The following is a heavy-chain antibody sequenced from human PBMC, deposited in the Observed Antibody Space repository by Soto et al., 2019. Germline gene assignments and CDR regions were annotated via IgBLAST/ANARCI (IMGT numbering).Heavy chain of an antibody. CDR1: GYTFTGYY. CDR2: INPNSGGT. Sequence: ASVKVSCKASGYTFTGYYMHWVRQAPGQGLEWMGWINPNSGGTNYAQKFQGRVTMTRDTSISTAYMELSRLRSDDTAVYYCARVEYCSSTSCYEGDYYYGMDVWGQGTTVTVSS. D-gene: IGHD2-2*01. V-gene: IGHV1-2*02. J-gene: IGHJ6*02. CDR3: ARVEYCSSTSCYEGDYYYGMDV.